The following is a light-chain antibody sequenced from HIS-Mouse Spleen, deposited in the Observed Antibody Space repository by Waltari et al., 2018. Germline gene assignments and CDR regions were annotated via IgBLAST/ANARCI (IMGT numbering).Light chain of an antibody. CDR2: EDS. V-gene: IGLV3-10*01. CDR3: YSTDSSGNHRV. CDR1: ALPKKY. Sequence: SYELTQPPSVSVSPGQTARIPCSGDALPKKYGYWYQQKSGQAPVLVIYEDSKRPSGIPERFSGYSSGTMATLTISGAQVEDEADYYCYSTDSSGNHRVFGGGTKLTVL. J-gene: IGLJ2*01.